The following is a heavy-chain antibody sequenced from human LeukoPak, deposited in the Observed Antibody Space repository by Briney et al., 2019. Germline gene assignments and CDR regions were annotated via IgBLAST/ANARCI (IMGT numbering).Heavy chain of an antibody. CDR2: IYTSGST. CDR3: AREGSITMVRGVIVLHNWFDP. J-gene: IGHJ5*02. V-gene: IGHV4-4*07. CDR1: GGSISSYY. Sequence: SETPSLTCTVSGGSISSYYWSWIRQPAGKGLEWIGRIYTSGSTNYNPTLKSRVTMSVDTSKNQFSLKLSSVTAADTAVYYCAREGSITMVRGVIVLHNWFDPWGQGTLVTVSS. D-gene: IGHD3-10*01.